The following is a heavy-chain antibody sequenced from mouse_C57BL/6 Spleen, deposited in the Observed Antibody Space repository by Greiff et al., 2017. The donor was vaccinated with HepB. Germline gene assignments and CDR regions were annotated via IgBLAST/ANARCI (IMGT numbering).Heavy chain of an antibody. CDR3: ARAYSNYWYFDV. CDR1: GYSITSGYY. CDR2: ISYDGGN. J-gene: IGHJ1*03. Sequence: EVKLMESGPGLVKPSQSLSLTCSVTGYSITSGYYWNWIRQFPGNKLEWMGYISYDGGNNYNPSLKNRISITRDTSKNQFFLKLNSVTTEDTATYYCARAYSNYWYFDVWGTGTTVTVSS. V-gene: IGHV3-6*01. D-gene: IGHD2-5*01.